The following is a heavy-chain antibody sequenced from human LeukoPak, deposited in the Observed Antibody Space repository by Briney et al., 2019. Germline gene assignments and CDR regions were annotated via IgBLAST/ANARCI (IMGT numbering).Heavy chain of an antibody. CDR1: GGSISSYY. CDR3: ARGGERPMDV. V-gene: IGHV4-59*01. J-gene: IGHJ6*03. Sequence: SETLSLTCTVSGGSISSYYWSWIRQPPGRGLEWIGYVYYSGSTNYNPSLKSRVTISVDTSKNQFSLKLSSVTAADTAVYYCARGGERPMDVWGKGTTVTVSS. CDR2: VYYSGST. D-gene: IGHD3-10*01.